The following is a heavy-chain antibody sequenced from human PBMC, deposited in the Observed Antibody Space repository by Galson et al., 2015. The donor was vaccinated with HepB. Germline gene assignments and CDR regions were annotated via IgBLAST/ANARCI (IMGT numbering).Heavy chain of an antibody. CDR1: RYILTKYT. CDR3: ARGGAASIGGASFDY. D-gene: IGHD5-24*01. J-gene: IGHJ4*02. V-gene: IGHV1-18*01. CDR2: INVYNGDT. Sequence: SVKVSCKASRYILTKYTINWMRQAPGQGLEWLGWINVYNGDTKYAQKFQGRVIMTADTSTATAYMDLTSLRSDDTAMYYCARGGAASIGGASFDYWGQGTLVTVSS.